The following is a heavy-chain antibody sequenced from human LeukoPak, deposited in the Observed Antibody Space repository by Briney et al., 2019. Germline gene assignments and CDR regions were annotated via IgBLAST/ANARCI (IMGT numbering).Heavy chain of an antibody. CDR3: ARRPGISAAGPDY. V-gene: IGHV5-10-1*01. CDR2: IDPSDSHT. J-gene: IGHJ4*02. CDR1: GYSFTNYW. Sequence: EYLKISCKGSGYSFTNYWISWVRQVPGKGLEWMGRIDPSDSHTNYSPSFQGHVTISVDKSISTAYLQWSTLKASDTAIYYCARRPGISAAGPDYWGQGTLVTVSS. D-gene: IGHD6-13*01.